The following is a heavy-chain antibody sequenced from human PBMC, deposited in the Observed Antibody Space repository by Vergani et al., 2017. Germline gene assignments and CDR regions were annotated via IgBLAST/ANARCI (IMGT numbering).Heavy chain of an antibody. Sequence: ELQLVESGGGLVQPGGSLRLSCAASGFTFSSYSMNWVRQAPGKGLEWVSYISSSSSTIYYADSVKGRFTISRDNAKNSLYLQMNSLRAEDTAVYYCARGGARLLCDYWGQGTLVTVSS. D-gene: IGHD3-16*01. CDR2: ISSSSSTI. J-gene: IGHJ4*02. CDR1: GFTFSSYS. V-gene: IGHV3-48*01. CDR3: ARGGARLLCDY.